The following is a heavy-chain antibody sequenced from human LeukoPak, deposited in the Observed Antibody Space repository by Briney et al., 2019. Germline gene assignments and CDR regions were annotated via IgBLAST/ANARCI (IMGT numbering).Heavy chain of an antibody. J-gene: IGHJ3*02. V-gene: IGHV3-7*01. Sequence: GSLRLSCAASGFTFSSYWMSWVRQAPGKGLEWVANIKQDGSEKYYVDSVKGRFTISRDNAKNSLYLQMNSLRAEDTAVYYCARRVRYDFWSGSGLGAFDIWGQGTMVTVSS. CDR1: GFTFSSYW. D-gene: IGHD3-3*01. CDR3: ARRVRYDFWSGSGLGAFDI. CDR2: IKQDGSEK.